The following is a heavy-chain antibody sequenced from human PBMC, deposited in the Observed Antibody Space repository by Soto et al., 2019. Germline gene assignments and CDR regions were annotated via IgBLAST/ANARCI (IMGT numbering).Heavy chain of an antibody. CDR1: GLTFIGYW. J-gene: IGHJ4*02. CDR3: VTGYCSAGVCSRGY. CDR2: LNPEGSAK. D-gene: IGHD2-8*02. V-gene: IGHV3-7*01. Sequence: XGSRSLSCEVSGLTFIGYWMTWVRQAPGKGLEWVANLNPEGSAKYYVDSVRGRFTISRDNAKQSLSLQMNSLRVEDTAVYYCVTGYCSAGVCSRGYWGQGTLVTVSS.